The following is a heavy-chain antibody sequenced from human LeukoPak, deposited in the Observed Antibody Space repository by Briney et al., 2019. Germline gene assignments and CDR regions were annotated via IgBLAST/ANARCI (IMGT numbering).Heavy chain of an antibody. V-gene: IGHV1-2*02. CDR2: MNPDSGGT. Sequence: ASVKVSCRASGYTFTGHYIHGIRHVPGQGLEWMGWMNPDSGGTNYAQKFQGRVTMTRDTSTNTAYMDLNRLGSDDTAVYYCARYLIADNTAFFRADWFDPWGQGTLVTVSS. J-gene: IGHJ5*02. D-gene: IGHD3-10*01. CDR1: GYTFTGHY. CDR3: ARYLIADNTAFFRADWFDP.